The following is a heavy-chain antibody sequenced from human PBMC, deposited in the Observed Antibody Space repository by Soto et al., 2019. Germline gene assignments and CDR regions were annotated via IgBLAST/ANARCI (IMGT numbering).Heavy chain of an antibody. CDR3: SRSYYLADAFDV. V-gene: IGHV1-18*01. D-gene: IGHD3-16*01. CDR1: GFRFSDYG. Sequence: QDQLVQSGAELRKPGASVRVSCRASGFRFSDYGFNWLRQAPGQGLEWMGWISAFNGNTETAHGLQDRVTMTTDSSTTTAHKDMTNMTTVDTAKYYCSRSYYLADAFDVWGQLTMVTVAS. CDR2: ISAFNGNT. J-gene: IGHJ3*01.